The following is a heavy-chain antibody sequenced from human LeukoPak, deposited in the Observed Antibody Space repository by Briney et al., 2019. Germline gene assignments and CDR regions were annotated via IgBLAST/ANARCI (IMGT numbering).Heavy chain of an antibody. V-gene: IGHV1-2*02. D-gene: IGHD3-22*01. CDR2: INPNSGGT. Sequence: GASVKVSCKASGYTFTGYYMHWVRQAPGQGLEWMGWINPNSGGTNYAQKFQGRVTMTRDTSISTAYMELSRLRSDDMAVYYCARATSLLVVVIKDWGQGTLVTVSS. CDR3: ARATSLLVVVIKD. CDR1: GYTFTGYY. J-gene: IGHJ4*02.